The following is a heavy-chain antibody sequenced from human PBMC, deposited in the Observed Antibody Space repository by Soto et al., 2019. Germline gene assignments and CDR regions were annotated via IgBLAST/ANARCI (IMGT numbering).Heavy chain of an antibody. CDR2: INHSGST. Sequence: PSETLSLTCAVYGGSFSGYYWSWIRQPPGKGLEWIGEINHSGSTNYNPSLKSRVTISVDTSKNQFSLKLSSVTAADTAVYYCARGLLSRGSSWPIDYWGQGTLVTVSS. CDR1: GGSFSGYY. J-gene: IGHJ4*02. V-gene: IGHV4-34*01. D-gene: IGHD6-13*01. CDR3: ARGLLSRGSSWPIDY.